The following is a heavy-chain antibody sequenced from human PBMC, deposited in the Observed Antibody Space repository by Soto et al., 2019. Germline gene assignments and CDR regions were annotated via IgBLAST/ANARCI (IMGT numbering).Heavy chain of an antibody. D-gene: IGHD3-16*02. CDR1: VGSFSGYY. J-gene: IGHJ1*01. CDR3: ARGYIITFGAVLITYDS. CDR2: INHSGST. Sequence: SETLSLTCAVYVGSFSGYYWSLIRQPPGKGLECIWEINHSGSTNYNPSLKSRVTISVDTSKNQFSLKLSSVTAADTAVYYCARGYIITFGAVLITYDSWGQGTLVTVSS. V-gene: IGHV4-34*01.